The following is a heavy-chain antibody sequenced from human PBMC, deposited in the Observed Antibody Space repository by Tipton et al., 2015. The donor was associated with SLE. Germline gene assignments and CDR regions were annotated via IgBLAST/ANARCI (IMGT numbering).Heavy chain of an antibody. J-gene: IGHJ5*01. V-gene: IGHV4-59*01. CDR1: GGSISSYY. D-gene: IGHD3-10*01. CDR2: IYYSGST. CDR3: ARGLGGSASAPTLFPLVS. Sequence: TLSLTCTVSGGSISSYYWSWIRQPPGRGLEWIGYIYYSGSTNYNPSLKSRVAISVDTSKNQFSLKLSSVTAANTAVYYCARGLGGSASAPTLFPLVSW.